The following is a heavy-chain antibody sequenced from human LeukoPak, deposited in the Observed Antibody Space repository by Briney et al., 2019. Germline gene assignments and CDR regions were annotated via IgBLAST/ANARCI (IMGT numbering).Heavy chain of an antibody. CDR3: ARDDSLFDY. Sequence: GRSLRLSCAASGFTFSSYGMHWVRQAPGKGLEWVAVIWYDGSNKYYADSVKGRFTIPRDNSKNTLYLQMNSLRAEDTAVYYCARDDSLFDYWGQGTLVTVSS. CDR2: IWYDGSNK. CDR1: GFTFSSYG. D-gene: IGHD2-21*02. V-gene: IGHV3-33*01. J-gene: IGHJ4*02.